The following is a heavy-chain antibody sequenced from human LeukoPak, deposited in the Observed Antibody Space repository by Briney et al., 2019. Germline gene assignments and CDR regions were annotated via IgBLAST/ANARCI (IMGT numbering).Heavy chain of an antibody. Sequence: APVKASCTPAGYSFSGSYMHWGGRSRGQRRGGWGWFNPDSRSTFLAERFQGRVTMTGDTSISTAYMELSSLQSDDTAVYFCARGISGTTHSFDFWGQGTLVTVSS. J-gene: IGHJ4*02. CDR2: FNPDSRST. CDR3: ARGISGTTHSFDF. CDR1: GYSFSGSY. D-gene: IGHD1-20*01. V-gene: IGHV1-2*02.